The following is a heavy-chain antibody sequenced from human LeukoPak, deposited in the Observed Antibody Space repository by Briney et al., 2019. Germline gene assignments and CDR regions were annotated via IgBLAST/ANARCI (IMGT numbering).Heavy chain of an antibody. V-gene: IGHV4-61*02. J-gene: IGHJ3*02. CDR3: ARGPYSYDSSGAFDI. CDR2: ISSSGST. D-gene: IGHD3-22*01. CDR1: GGSISSSSYY. Sequence: SSETLSLTCTVSGGSISSSSYYWSWIRQPAGKGLEWIGRISSSGSTNYNPSLKSRVTISVDTSKNQFSLKLSSVTAADTAVYFCARGPYSYDSSGAFDIWGQGTMVTVSS.